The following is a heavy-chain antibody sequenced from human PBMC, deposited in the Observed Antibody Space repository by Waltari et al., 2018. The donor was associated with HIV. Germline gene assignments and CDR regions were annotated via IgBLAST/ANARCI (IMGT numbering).Heavy chain of an antibody. D-gene: IGHD6-13*01. CDR1: GFTVSSNY. CDR2: IYSGGST. Sequence: EVQLVESGGGLIQPGGSLRLSCAASGFTVSSNYMSWVRQAPGKGLEWVSVIYSGGSTYYADSVKGRFTISRDNSKNTLYLQMNSLRAEDTAVYYCHSSSWDTYYFDYWGQGTLVTVSS. J-gene: IGHJ4*02. CDR3: HSSSWDTYYFDY. V-gene: IGHV3-53*01.